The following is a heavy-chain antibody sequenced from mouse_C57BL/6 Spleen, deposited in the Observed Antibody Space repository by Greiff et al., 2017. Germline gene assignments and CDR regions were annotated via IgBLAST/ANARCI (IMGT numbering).Heavy chain of an antibody. CDR2: IRNKANGYTT. Sequence: EVQLVESGGGLVQPGGSLSLSCAASGFTFTDYYMSWVRQPPGKALEWLGFIRNKANGYTTEYSASVKGRFTISRDNSQSILYLQMNALRAEDSATYYCARYNWDFDVWGTGTTVTVSS. J-gene: IGHJ1*03. V-gene: IGHV7-3*01. CDR3: ARYNWDFDV. CDR1: GFTFTDYY.